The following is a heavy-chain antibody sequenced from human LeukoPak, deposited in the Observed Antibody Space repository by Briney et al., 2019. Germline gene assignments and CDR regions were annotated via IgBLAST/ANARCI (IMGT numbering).Heavy chain of an antibody. D-gene: IGHD2-2*01. J-gene: IGHJ6*02. CDR1: GFTFSSYA. V-gene: IGHV3-30-3*01. CDR3: ARDRSVVVPAAITNYYYGMDV. CDR2: ISYDGSNK. Sequence: PGESLRLSCAASGFTFSSYAMHWVRQAPGKGLEWVAVISYDGSNKYYADSVKGRFTISRDNSKNTLYLQMNSLRAEDTAVYYCARDRSVVVPAAITNYYYGMDVWGQGTTVTVSS.